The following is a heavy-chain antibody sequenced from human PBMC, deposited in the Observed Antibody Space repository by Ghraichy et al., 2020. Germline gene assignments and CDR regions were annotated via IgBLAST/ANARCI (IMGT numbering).Heavy chain of an antibody. CDR2: ISGSGGST. CDR1: GFTFSSYA. V-gene: IGHV3-23*01. CDR3: AKYYDFWSGLYYYYYNGMDV. Sequence: SLRLSCAASGFTFSSYAMSWVRQAPGKGLEWVSEISGSGGSTHYADSVKGRFTISRDNSKNTLYLQMNSLRAEDTAVYYCAKYYDFWSGLYYYYYNGMDVWAKGPRSPSP. D-gene: IGHD3-3*01. J-gene: IGHJ6*02.